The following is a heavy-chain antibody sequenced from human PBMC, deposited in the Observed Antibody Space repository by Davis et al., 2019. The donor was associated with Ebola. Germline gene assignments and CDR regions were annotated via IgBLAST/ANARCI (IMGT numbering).Heavy chain of an antibody. CDR2: ISQSGST. Sequence: MPSETLSLTCAVSGDSISSSNWWSWVRQPPGKGLEWIGEISQSGSTNYNPSLKSRVTISVDKSKNQFSLKLSSVTAADTAVYYCARAPYYDSSGQKSDAFDIWGQGTMVTVSS. J-gene: IGHJ3*02. CDR1: GDSISSSNW. CDR3: ARAPYYDSSGQKSDAFDI. D-gene: IGHD3-22*01. V-gene: IGHV4-4*02.